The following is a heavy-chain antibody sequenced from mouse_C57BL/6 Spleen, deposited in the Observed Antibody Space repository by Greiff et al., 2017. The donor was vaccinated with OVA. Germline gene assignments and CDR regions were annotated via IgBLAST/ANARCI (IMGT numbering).Heavy chain of an antibody. Sequence: VQLQQSGPELVKPGASVKISCKASGYTFTDYYMNWVKQSHGKSLEWIGDINPNNGGTSYNQKFKGKATLTVDKSSSTAYMELRSLTSEDSAVYYCARGDDYYGSSWFAYWGQGTLVTVSA. CDR1: GYTFTDYY. J-gene: IGHJ3*01. CDR2: INPNNGGT. V-gene: IGHV1-26*01. CDR3: ARGDDYYGSSWFAY. D-gene: IGHD1-1*01.